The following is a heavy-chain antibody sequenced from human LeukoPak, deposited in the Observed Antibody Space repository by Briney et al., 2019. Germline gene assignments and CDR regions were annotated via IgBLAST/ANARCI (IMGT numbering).Heavy chain of an antibody. V-gene: IGHV1-2*02. CDR2: INPNSGVT. J-gene: IGHJ4*02. Sequence: ASVTVSCKASGYTFTGYYMHWVRQAPGQGLEWVGWINPNSGVTNYAQNFQGRVTMTRDTSISTAFMELTSLRPDDTAVYYCARDLLLDSWGQGTLVTVSS. CDR1: GYTFTGYY. D-gene: IGHD5-18*01. CDR3: ARDLLLDS.